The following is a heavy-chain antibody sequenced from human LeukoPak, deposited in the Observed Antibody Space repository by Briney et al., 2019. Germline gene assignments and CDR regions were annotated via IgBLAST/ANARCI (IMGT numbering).Heavy chain of an antibody. J-gene: IGHJ4*02. CDR1: GFTFSSYA. CDR2: ISGSGGST. CDR3: AKGPLSTVTILVLDY. D-gene: IGHD4-17*01. V-gene: IGHV3-23*01. Sequence: GGSLRLSCAASGFTFSSYAMSWVRQAPGKGLEWVSVISGSGGSTYYADSVKGRFTISRDNSKNTLYLQMNSLRAEDTAVYYCAKGPLSTVTILVLDYWGQGALVTVSS.